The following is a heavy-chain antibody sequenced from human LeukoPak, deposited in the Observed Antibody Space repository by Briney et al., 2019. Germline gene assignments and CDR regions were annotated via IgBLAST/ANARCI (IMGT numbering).Heavy chain of an antibody. CDR1: GASFSGYY. J-gene: IGHJ4*02. V-gene: IGHV4-34*01. CDR2: INHSGST. CDR3: ARVLSGKDY. Sequence: SETLSLTCAVYGASFSGYYWSWIRQPPGKGLEWIGEINHSGSTNYNPSLKSRVTISVDTSKNQFSLKLSSVTAADTAVYYCARVLSGKDYWGQGTLVTVSS. D-gene: IGHD3-10*01.